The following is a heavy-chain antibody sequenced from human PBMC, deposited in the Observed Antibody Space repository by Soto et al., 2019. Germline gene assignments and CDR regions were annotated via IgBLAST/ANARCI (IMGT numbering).Heavy chain of an antibody. CDR2: IIPILGIA. CDR3: ARGDDSSGYSSAEY. Sequence: QVQLVQSGAEVKKPGSSVKVSCKASGCTFSSYTISWVRQAPGQGLEWMGRIIPILGIANYAQKFQGRVTITADKSTSTAYMELSSLRSEDTAVDYCARGDDSSGYSSAEYWGQGSLVAVST. CDR1: GCTFSSYT. J-gene: IGHJ4*02. V-gene: IGHV1-69*02. D-gene: IGHD3-22*01.